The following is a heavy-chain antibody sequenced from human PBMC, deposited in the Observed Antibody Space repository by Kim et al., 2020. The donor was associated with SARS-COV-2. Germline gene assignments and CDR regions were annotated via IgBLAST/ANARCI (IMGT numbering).Heavy chain of an antibody. CDR1: GGSISSYY. CDR3: ARGLGGYGSGDYYSNWFDP. CDR2: ISYSGAT. J-gene: IGHJ5*02. V-gene: IGHV4-59*13. D-gene: IGHD3-10*01. Sequence: SETLSLTCTVSGGSISSYYWTWIRQPPGKGLEWLGHISYSGATSYNPSLKSRLAISVDTSKNLFSLNLRSVTAADTAVYYCARGLGGYGSGDYYSNWFDP.